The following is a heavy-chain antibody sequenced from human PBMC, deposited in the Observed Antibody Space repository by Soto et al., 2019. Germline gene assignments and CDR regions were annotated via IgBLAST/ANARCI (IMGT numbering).Heavy chain of an antibody. D-gene: IGHD2-15*01. CDR2: MNPNSGNT. J-gene: IGHJ4*02. V-gene: IGHV1-8*01. CDR3: ARADCSGGSCYETY. Sequence: ASVKVSCKASGYTFTSYDINWVRQATGQGIEWMGWMNPNSGNTGNAQKFQGRVTMTRNTSISTAYMELSSLRSEDTAVYYCARADCSGGSCYETYWGQGTLVTVSS. CDR1: GYTFTSYD.